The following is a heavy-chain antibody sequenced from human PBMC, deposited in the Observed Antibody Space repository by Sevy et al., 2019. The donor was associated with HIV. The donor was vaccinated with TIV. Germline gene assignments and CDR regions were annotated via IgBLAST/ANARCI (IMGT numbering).Heavy chain of an antibody. CDR3: AKDRVSGTYYTGDVDY. V-gene: IGHV3-23*01. J-gene: IGHJ4*02. CDR1: GFTFSTYA. CDR2: ITYSGVNT. D-gene: IGHD3-10*01. Sequence: GGSLRLSCAASGFTFSTYAMTWVRQAPGKGLEWVSVITYSGVNTYYADSVKGRFTISRDNSKNKLYLQMNSLRAEDTAVYYCAKDRVSGTYYTGDVDYWGQGTLVTVSS.